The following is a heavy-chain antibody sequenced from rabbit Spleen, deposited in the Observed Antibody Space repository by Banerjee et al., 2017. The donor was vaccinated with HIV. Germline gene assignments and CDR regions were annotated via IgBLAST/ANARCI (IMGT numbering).Heavy chain of an antibody. CDR3: ARDTSSSFSSYGMDL. D-gene: IGHD1-1*01. Sequence: VESGGGLVKPGASLTLTCTASGFSFSSSYYMCWVRQAPGKGLEWIGCIYAGSSGSTWSASWAKGRFTISKTSSTTVTLQMTSLTAADTATYFCARDTSSSFSSYGMDLWGQGTLVTVS. CDR1: GFSFSSSYY. V-gene: IGHV1S40*01. CDR2: IYAGSSGST. J-gene: IGHJ6*01.